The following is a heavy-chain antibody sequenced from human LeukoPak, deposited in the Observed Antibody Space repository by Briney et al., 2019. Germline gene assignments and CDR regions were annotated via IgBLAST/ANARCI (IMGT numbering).Heavy chain of an antibody. CDR1: GGTSSSYA. V-gene: IGHV1-69*05. J-gene: IGHJ3*02. D-gene: IGHD1-26*01. CDR3: AREELSGSYRKNDAFDI. Sequence: ASVKVSCKASGGTSSSYAISWVRQAPGQGLEWMGGIIPIFGTANYAQKFQGRVTITTDESTSTAYMELSSLRSEDTAVYYCAREELSGSYRKNDAFDIWGQGTMVTVSS. CDR2: IIPIFGTA.